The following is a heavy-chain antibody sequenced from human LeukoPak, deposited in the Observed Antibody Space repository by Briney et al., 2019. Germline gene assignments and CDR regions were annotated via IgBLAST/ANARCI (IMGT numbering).Heavy chain of an antibody. CDR1: GGSISSSSYY. D-gene: IGHD3-10*01. CDR3: ARRSVEWFGDLNWFDP. CDR2: IYYSGST. Sequence: SETLSLTCTVSGGSISSSSYYWGWIRQPPGKGLEWIGSIYYSGSTYYNPSLKSRVTISVDTSKNQFSLKLSSVTAADTAVYYCARRSVEWFGDLNWFDPWGQGTLVTVSS. V-gene: IGHV4-39*07. J-gene: IGHJ5*02.